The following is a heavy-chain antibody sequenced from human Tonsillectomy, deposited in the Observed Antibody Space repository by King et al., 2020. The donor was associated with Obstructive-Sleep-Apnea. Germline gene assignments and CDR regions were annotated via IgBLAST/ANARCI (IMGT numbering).Heavy chain of an antibody. V-gene: IGHV4-34*01. D-gene: IGHD6-6*01. Sequence: VQLQQWGAGLLKPSETLSLTCAVYGGSFSDYYWSWIRQPPGKGLEWIGEINHTGSTNYNPSLKSRVTISVDTSKNQFSLKLSSVTAADTAVYYCARGVGQLAPHFDYWGQGTLVTVSS. J-gene: IGHJ4*02. CDR1: GGSFSDYY. CDR2: INHTGST. CDR3: ARGVGQLAPHFDY.